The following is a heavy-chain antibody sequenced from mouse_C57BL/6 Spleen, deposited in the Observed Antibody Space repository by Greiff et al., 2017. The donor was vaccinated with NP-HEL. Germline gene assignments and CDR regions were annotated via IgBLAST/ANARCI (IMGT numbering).Heavy chain of an antibody. D-gene: IGHD1-1*01. J-gene: IGHJ1*03. CDR2: ISSGSSTL. CDR1: GFTFSDYG. Sequence: EVKLVESGGGLVKPGGSLKLSCAASGFTFSDYGMHWVRQAPEKGLEWVAYISSGSSTLYYADTVKGRFTISRDHAKNTLFLQMTSLRSEDTAMYYCAREYYYGRGYFDVWGTGTTVTVSS. CDR3: AREYYYGRGYFDV. V-gene: IGHV5-17*01.